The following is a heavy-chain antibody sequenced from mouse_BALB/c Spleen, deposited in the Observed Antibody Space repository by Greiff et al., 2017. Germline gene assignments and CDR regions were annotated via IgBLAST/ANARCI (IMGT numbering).Heavy chain of an antibody. Sequence: EVHLVESGGGLVKPGGSLKLSCAASGFTFSSYAMSWVRQSPEKRLEWVAEISSGGSYTYYPDTVTGRFTISRDNAKNTLYLEMSSLRSEDTAMYYCARYYYGSSYWYFDVWGAGTTVTVSS. J-gene: IGHJ1*01. CDR3: ARYYYGSSYWYFDV. CDR2: ISSGGSYT. CDR1: GFTFSSYA. V-gene: IGHV5-9-4*01. D-gene: IGHD1-1*01.